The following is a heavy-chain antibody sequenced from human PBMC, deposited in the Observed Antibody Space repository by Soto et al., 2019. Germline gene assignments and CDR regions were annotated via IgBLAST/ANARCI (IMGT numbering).Heavy chain of an antibody. Sequence: QAQLVQSGAEVKKPGASVKVSCEASGYTFPSYYMHWVRQAPGQGLEWMGWINPNSGDTKYAQTFRGRVTMDRDTSITTAYMEVKMLTSDDTEVYYCARRLAYCGGDCFTEPVDYWGQGTLVTVSS. CDR1: GYTFPSYY. V-gene: IGHV1-2*02. D-gene: IGHD2-21*02. CDR3: ARRLAYCGGDCFTEPVDY. CDR2: INPNSGDT. J-gene: IGHJ4*02.